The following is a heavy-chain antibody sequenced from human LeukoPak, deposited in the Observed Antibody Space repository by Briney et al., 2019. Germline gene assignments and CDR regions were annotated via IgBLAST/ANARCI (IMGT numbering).Heavy chain of an antibody. CDR1: GYTFTSYD. CDR3: AREASTYYYDSSGYFPDALDI. V-gene: IGHV1-18*01. Sequence: ASVKVSCKASGYTFTSYDINWVRQATGQGLEWMGWISPYNGKTNYAQNLQGRVTMTTDTPTSTAYMELRSLRSDDTAVYYCAREASTYYYDSSGYFPDALDIWGQGTMVTVSS. D-gene: IGHD3-22*01. J-gene: IGHJ3*02. CDR2: ISPYNGKT.